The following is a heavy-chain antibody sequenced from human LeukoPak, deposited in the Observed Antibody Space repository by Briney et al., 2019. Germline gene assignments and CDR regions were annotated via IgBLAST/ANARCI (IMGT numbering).Heavy chain of an antibody. CDR3: ARGWNRGYDY. CDR1: GFTFSSYN. CDR2: ISSSSSYI. Sequence: PGGSLRLSCAASGFTFSSYNMNWVRQAPGKGLEWVSSISSSSSYIYYADSVKGRFIISRDNAKNSLYLQMNSLRDKDTAVYFCARGWNRGYDYWGQGTLVTVPS. V-gene: IGHV3-21*01. D-gene: IGHD5-12*01. J-gene: IGHJ4*02.